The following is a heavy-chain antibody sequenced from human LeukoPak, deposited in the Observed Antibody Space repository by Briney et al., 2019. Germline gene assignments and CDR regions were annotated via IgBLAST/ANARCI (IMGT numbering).Heavy chain of an antibody. CDR2: IYTSGST. CDR1: GGSISSGGYY. J-gene: IGHJ5*02. D-gene: IGHD3-10*01. Sequence: SQTLSLTCTVSGGSISSGGYYWSWIRQPAGKGLEWIGRIYTSGSTNYNPSLKSRVTISVDTSKNQFSLKLSSVTAADTAVYYCARDGGLLWFGELFSWFDPWGQGTLVTVSS. CDR3: ARDGGLLWFGELFSWFDP. V-gene: IGHV4-61*02.